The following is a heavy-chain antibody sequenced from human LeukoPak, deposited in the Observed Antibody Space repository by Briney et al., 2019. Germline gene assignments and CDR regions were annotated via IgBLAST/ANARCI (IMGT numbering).Heavy chain of an antibody. CDR2: VHHSGST. J-gene: IGHJ4*02. CDR3: ARVSRIVGATTDY. CDR1: GYSISSDYF. Sequence: PSETLSLTCTVSGYSISSDYFRSWIRQPPGKGLEWIGTVHHSGSTYYNPSLKSRLTIAVDTSKNQFSLKLTSVTAAGTAVYYCARVSRIVGATTDYWGLGTLVTVSS. D-gene: IGHD1-26*01. V-gene: IGHV4-38-2*02.